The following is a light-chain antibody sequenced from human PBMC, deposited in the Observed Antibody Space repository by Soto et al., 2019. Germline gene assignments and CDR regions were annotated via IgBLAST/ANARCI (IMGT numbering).Light chain of an antibody. CDR3: QSFDSSLRGWV. V-gene: IGLV1-40*01. CDR1: SSNIGAGYD. CDR2: GNS. J-gene: IGLJ2*01. Sequence: QSVLTQPPSVSGAPGQRVTISCTWSSSNIGAGYDVHWYQQLPGTAPKLLIYGNSNRPSGVPDRISGSNSGTSASLAISGLQAEDEADYYCQSFDSSLRGWVFGGGTKLTVL.